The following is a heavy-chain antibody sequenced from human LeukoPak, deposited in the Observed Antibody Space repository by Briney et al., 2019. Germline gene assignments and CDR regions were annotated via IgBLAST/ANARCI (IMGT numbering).Heavy chain of an antibody. Sequence: GASVKVSCKASGYTFTSYGISWVRQAPGQGLEWMGWISAYNGNTNYAQKLQGRVTMTTDTSTSTAYRELRSLRSDDTAVYYCARILLWFGELYQPDYWGQETLVTVSS. CDR1: GYTFTSYG. J-gene: IGHJ4*02. CDR3: ARILLWFGELYQPDY. CDR2: ISAYNGNT. D-gene: IGHD3-10*01. V-gene: IGHV1-18*01.